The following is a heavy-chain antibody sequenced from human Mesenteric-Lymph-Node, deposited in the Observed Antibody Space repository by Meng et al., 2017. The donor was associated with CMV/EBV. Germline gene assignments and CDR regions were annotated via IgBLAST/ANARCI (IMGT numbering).Heavy chain of an antibody. D-gene: IGHD2-15*01. V-gene: IGHV1-8*03. CDR2: MNPNSGNT. CDR3: ARVGWVVAMWPVDWFDP. J-gene: IGHJ5*02. Sequence: ASVKVSCKASGYTFIRSDINWVRQTTGQGLEWMGWMNPNSGNTGYAQKFQGRVTITRNTSISTAYMELSSLRSEDTAVYYCARVGWVVAMWPVDWFDPWGQGTLVTVSS. CDR1: GYTFIRSD.